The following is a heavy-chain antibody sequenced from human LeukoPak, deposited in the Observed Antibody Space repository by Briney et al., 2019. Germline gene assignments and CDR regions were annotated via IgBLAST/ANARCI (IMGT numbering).Heavy chain of an antibody. Sequence: SETLSLTCTVSGASISSSSNSWGWIRQPPGKGLEWIGTFYYSGSTYYNPSLKSRVTISVDTSKNQFSLKLSSVTAADTAVYHCARLDMYSGSFYWGQGNLVTVSS. CDR1: GASISSSSNS. D-gene: IGHD1-26*01. CDR2: FYYSGST. V-gene: IGHV4-39*07. CDR3: ARLDMYSGSFY. J-gene: IGHJ4*02.